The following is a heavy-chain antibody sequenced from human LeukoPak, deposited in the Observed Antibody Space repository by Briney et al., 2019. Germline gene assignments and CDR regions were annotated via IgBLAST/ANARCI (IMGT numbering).Heavy chain of an antibody. CDR3: AKPPTIFGVVIIATYFDY. D-gene: IGHD3-3*01. V-gene: IGHV3-30*18. CDR2: ISYDGSNK. J-gene: IGHJ4*02. CDR1: GFTFSSYG. Sequence: GRSLRLSCAASGFTFSSYGMHWVRQAPGKGLEWVAVISYDGSNKYYADSVKGRFTISRDNSKSTLYLQMNSLRAEDTAVYYCAKPPTIFGVVIIATYFDYWGQGTLVTVSS.